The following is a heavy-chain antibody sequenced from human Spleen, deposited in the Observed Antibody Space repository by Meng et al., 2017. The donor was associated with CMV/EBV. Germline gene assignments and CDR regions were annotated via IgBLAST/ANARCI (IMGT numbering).Heavy chain of an antibody. J-gene: IGHJ4*02. CDR2: ISGSGGST. V-gene: IGHV3-23*01. CDR1: GFTFSSYA. CDR3: AKDTTSEWLLDY. Sequence: GESLKISCAASGFTFSSYAMSWVRQAPGKGLEWVSAISGSGGSTYYADSVKGRFTIPRDNSKNTLYLQMNSLRAEDTAVYYCAKDTTSEWLLDYWGQGTPVTVSS. D-gene: IGHD3-3*01.